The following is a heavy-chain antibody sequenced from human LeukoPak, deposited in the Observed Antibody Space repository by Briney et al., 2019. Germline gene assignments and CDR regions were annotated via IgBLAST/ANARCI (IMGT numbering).Heavy chain of an antibody. CDR3: ARVSCSSTSCSTKLPFDY. CDR1: GYTFTGYY. V-gene: IGHV1-2*02. CDR2: INPNSGGT. J-gene: IGHJ4*02. Sequence: ASVKVSCKASGYTFTGYYMHWVRQAPGQGLEWMGWINPNSGGTNYAQTFQGRVTMTRDTSISTAYMELSRLRSDDTAVYYCARVSCSSTSCSTKLPFDYWGQGTLVTVSS. D-gene: IGHD2-2*01.